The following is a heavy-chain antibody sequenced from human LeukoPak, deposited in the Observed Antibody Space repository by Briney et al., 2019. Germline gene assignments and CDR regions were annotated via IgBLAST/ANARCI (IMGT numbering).Heavy chain of an antibody. Sequence: SQTLSLTRAISGDSVSSNNAAWDWIRQSPSRGLEWLGKTYYRSKWINDYAVSVKSRISINPDTSKNQFSLQLNSVIPDDTAVYYCARSSSGYFDYWGQGTLVTVSS. CDR2: TYYRSKWIN. CDR3: ARSSSGYFDY. D-gene: IGHD6-6*01. J-gene: IGHJ4*02. V-gene: IGHV6-1*01. CDR1: GDSVSSNNAA.